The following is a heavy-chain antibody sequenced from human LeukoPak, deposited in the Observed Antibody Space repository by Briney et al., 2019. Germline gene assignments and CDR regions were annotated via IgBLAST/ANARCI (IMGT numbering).Heavy chain of an antibody. CDR2: ITGSGGGT. D-gene: IGHD3-3*01. CDR3: AKDPFWSGYPI. J-gene: IGHJ1*01. V-gene: IGHV3-23*01. Sequence: AGGSLRLSCAASAFTFSNYAMTWVRQAPGRGLEWVSTITGSGGGTYYADSVKGRFTISRDNSKNTLYLQMNSLRAEDTALYYCAKDPFWSGYPIWGQGTLVTVSS. CDR1: AFTFSNYA.